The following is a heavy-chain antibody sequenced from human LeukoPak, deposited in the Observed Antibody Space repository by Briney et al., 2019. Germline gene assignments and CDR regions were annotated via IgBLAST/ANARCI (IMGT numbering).Heavy chain of an antibody. V-gene: IGHV1-24*01. CDR1: GYTLTELS. CDR2: FDPEDGET. J-gene: IGHJ4*02. D-gene: IGHD3-9*01. CDR3: ATGYYDILTGYYTPYFDY. Sequence: LGASVKLSCKVSGYTLTELSMHWVRQAPGKGLEWMGCFDPEDGETIYAQKFQGRVTMTEDTPTDTAYMELSSLRSEDTAVYYCATGYYDILTGYYTPYFDYWGQGTLVTVSS.